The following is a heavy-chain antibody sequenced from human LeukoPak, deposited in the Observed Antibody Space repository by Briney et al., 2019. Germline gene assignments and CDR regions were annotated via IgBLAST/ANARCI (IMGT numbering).Heavy chain of an antibody. CDR1: GGSISSISHY. V-gene: IGHV4-39*01. D-gene: IGHD6-19*01. Sequence: SETLSLTCTVSGGSISSISHYWAWIRPPPGKGLEWIGSFYYSGTTYYNPSLKSRVTMSVDTSKNQFSLKVISLTAADTAVYYCASPTKQWLGHYFDSWGQGTLVTVSS. J-gene: IGHJ4*02. CDR3: ASPTKQWLGHYFDS. CDR2: FYYSGTT.